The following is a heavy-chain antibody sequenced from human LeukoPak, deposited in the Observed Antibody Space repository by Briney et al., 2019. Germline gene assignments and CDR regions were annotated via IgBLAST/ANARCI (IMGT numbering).Heavy chain of an antibody. CDR3: ARDGVDSVAGSSSSWYEAPYAEYFQH. V-gene: IGHV4-59*01. D-gene: IGHD6-13*01. CDR1: GGSISSYY. J-gene: IGHJ1*01. Sequence: SETLSLTCTVSGGSISSYYWSWIRQPPGKGLEWIGYIYYSGSTNYNPSLKSRVTISVDTSKNQFSLKLSSVTAADTAVYYCARDGVDSVAGSSSSWYEAPYAEYFQHWGQGTLVTVSS. CDR2: IYYSGST.